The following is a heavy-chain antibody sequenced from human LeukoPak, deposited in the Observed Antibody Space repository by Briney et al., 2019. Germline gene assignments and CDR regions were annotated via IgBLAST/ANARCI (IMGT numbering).Heavy chain of an antibody. CDR2: ISWNSGSI. CDR1: GFTFDDYA. Sequence: PGGSLRLSCAASGFTFDDYAMHWVRQAPGKGLEWVSGISWNSGSIGYADSVKGRFTISRDNSKNTLYLQMNSLRAEDTAVYYCAKEWGIAAAGSLDHWGQGTLVTVSS. V-gene: IGHV3-9*01. CDR3: AKEWGIAAAGSLDH. J-gene: IGHJ4*02. D-gene: IGHD6-13*01.